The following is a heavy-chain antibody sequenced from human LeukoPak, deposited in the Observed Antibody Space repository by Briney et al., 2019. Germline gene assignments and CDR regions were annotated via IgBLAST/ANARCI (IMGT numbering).Heavy chain of an antibody. CDR2: TGDDT. Sequence: GGSLRLSSAASGFSFSDYAMTWLRQAPGKGLEWVSSTGDDTYYADSVKGRFTISRDDSKDTLFLQMNSLRVEDTAVYFCAKDAIYKNSVWDYFDYLGQGTLVTVSS. V-gene: IGHV3-23*01. D-gene: IGHD5-24*01. CDR1: GFSFSDYA. CDR3: AKDAIYKNSVWDYFDY. J-gene: IGHJ4*02.